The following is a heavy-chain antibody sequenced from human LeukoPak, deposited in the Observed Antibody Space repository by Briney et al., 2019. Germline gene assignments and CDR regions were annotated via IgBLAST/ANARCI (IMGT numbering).Heavy chain of an antibody. Sequence: SETLSLTCAVYGGSFSGYYWSWIPQPPGRGLEWIGEINHSGSTNYNPSLKSRVAISVDPSKNQFYLKLSSVTAADTAVYYCARAQRTTLYFDYWGQGTLVTVFS. CDR3: ARAQRTTLYFDY. D-gene: IGHD4-11*01. CDR1: GGSFSGYY. J-gene: IGHJ4*02. V-gene: IGHV4-34*01. CDR2: INHSGST.